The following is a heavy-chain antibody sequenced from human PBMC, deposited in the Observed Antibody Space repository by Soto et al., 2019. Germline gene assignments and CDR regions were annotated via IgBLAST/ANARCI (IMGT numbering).Heavy chain of an antibody. CDR1: GFNFSTYA. CDR3: AKDPSGSYPPTYFQH. Sequence: GGSLRLSCAASGFNFSTYAMDWVRQAPGKGLEWVAVMSYDGSNTYYADSVKGRFTISRDNSKNTLYLQMNSLRAEDTAVYYCAKDPSGSYPPTYFQHWGQGTLVTVSS. V-gene: IGHV3-30*18. D-gene: IGHD1-26*01. CDR2: MSYDGSNT. J-gene: IGHJ1*01.